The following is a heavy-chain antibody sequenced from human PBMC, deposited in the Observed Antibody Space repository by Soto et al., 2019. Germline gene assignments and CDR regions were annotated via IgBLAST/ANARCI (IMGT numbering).Heavy chain of an antibody. D-gene: IGHD1-26*01. V-gene: IGHV3-15*01. Sequence: EVQLVESGGGLVEPGGSIRPSCVASGFTFTKAYMTWVRLAPGKGLEWVGRIKGSHAGGTTDYATSVKGRFTISRDDSKNTLYLQRNSLKTEDTSVYYCATEGGYPGSNLYGAYWGQGTLVTVSS. CDR1: GFTFTKAY. CDR3: ATEGGYPGSNLYGAY. CDR2: IKGSHAGGTT. J-gene: IGHJ4*02.